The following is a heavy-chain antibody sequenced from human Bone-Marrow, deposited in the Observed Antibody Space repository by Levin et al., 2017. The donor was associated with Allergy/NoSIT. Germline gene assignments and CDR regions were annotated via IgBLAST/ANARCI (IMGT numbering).Heavy chain of an antibody. Sequence: GGSLRLSCAASGFTFSDYYMSWIRQPPGKGLEWLSFISHSGLTMYYADSVKGRFTISRDTAQNPLYLQISSLRADDTAVYYCARGYYNSSLYHDYFFDLWGRGTLVTVSS. CDR3: ARGYYNSSLYHDYFFDL. CDR2: ISHSGLTM. CDR1: GFTFSDYY. D-gene: IGHD3-22*01. V-gene: IGHV3-11*01. J-gene: IGHJ2*01.